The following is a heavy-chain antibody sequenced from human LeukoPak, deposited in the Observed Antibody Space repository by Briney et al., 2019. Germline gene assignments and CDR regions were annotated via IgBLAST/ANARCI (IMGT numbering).Heavy chain of an antibody. CDR1: GYTFTGYY. J-gene: IGHJ5*02. D-gene: IGHD2-15*01. V-gene: IGHV1-2*02. CDR2: VNSYSGDT. Sequence: ASVKVSCKASGYTFTGYYIHWVRQAPGQGLEWMGWVNSYSGDTNYAQNFQGRVTMTRDTSITTAYMELSRLTSDDTAVYYCARVNIVVPVAAPLNWFDPWGQGTLVTVSS. CDR3: ARVNIVVPVAAPLNWFDP.